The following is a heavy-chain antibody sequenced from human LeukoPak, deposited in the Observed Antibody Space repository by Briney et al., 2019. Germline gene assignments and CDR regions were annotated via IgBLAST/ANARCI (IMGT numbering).Heavy chain of an antibody. CDR1: GFTFSSYG. D-gene: IGHD5-18*01. CDR3: AKDIGRVDTASTYMDV. J-gene: IGHJ6*03. Sequence: GGSLRLSCAASGFTFSSYGMHWVRQAPGKGLEWVAVISYDGSKKYYADSVKGRFTISRDNAKNSLYLQMNSLRVEDTALYYCAKDIGRVDTASTYMDVWGKGTTVTISS. V-gene: IGHV3-30*18. CDR2: ISYDGSKK.